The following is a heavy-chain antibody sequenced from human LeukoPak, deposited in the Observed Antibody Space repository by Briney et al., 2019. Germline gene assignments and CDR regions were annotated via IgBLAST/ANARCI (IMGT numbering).Heavy chain of an antibody. CDR2: IKQDGREK. CDR3: ARDGVSAAVDY. V-gene: IGHV3-7*01. J-gene: IGHJ4*02. CDR1: GFTLRTYW. Sequence: GGSLRLSCAASGFTLRTYWMSWVRQAPGKGLGWVANIKQDGREKYYVDSVKGRFTISRDNAKNSLYLQMNSLRAEDTAVYYCARDGVSAAVDYWGQGTLVTVSS. D-gene: IGHD2-2*01.